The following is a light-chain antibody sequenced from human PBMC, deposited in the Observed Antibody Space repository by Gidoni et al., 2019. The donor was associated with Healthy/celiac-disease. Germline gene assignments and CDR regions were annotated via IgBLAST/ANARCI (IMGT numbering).Light chain of an antibody. V-gene: IGLV1-44*01. CDR2: SNN. CDR3: ASWDDRLNGYV. J-gene: IGLJ1*01. CDR1: SSNTGSNT. Sequence: QSVLTQPPSASGTPGQRVTISGAGSSSNTGSNTVTWSQQLPGTAPILLIYSNNQRPAVVPDRFSGSKSGTSASLAISGLQSEDEADYYCASWDDRLNGYVFGTGTKVTVL.